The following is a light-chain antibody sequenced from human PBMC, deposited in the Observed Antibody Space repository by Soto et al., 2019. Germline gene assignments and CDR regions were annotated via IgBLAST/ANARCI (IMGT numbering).Light chain of an antibody. J-gene: IGKJ2*01. Sequence: EIVLTQSPGTLSLSPGERATLSCRASQSVSSSYLAWYQQKPGQAPRLLIYGASSRATGISDKFSGSGSATDFTLTISRQEPEDVGVYYCQQYGSSYTFGQGTKLEIK. V-gene: IGKV3-20*01. CDR2: GAS. CDR3: QQYGSSYT. CDR1: QSVSSSY.